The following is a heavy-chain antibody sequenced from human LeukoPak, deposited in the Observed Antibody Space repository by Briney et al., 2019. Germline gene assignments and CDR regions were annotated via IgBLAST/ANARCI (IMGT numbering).Heavy chain of an antibody. CDR2: IYHSGST. V-gene: IGHV4-38-2*02. J-gene: IGHJ4*02. Sequence: PSETLSLTCTVSGGSISSYYWGWIRQPPGKGLEWIGSIYHSGSTYYNPSLKSRVTISVDTSKNQFSLKLSSVTAADTAVYYCAGVVVTATHYFDYWGQGTLVTVSS. CDR1: GGSISSYY. CDR3: AGVVVTATHYFDY. D-gene: IGHD2-21*02.